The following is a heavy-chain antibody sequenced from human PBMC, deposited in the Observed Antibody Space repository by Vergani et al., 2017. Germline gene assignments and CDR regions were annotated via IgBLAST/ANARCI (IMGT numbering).Heavy chain of an antibody. V-gene: IGHV3-21*01. J-gene: IGHJ5*02. CDR3: ARGGAPSSSWGWFDP. CDR2: INSSRSYI. Sequence: EVQLVESGGGLVKPGGSLRLSCAASGFTFSSYSMNWVRQAPGKGLEWVSSINSSRSYIYYADSVKGRFSIARDNAKNSLYLQMNSLRAEDTAVYYCARGGAPSSSWGWFDPWGQGTLVTVSS. D-gene: IGHD6-13*01. CDR1: GFTFSSYS.